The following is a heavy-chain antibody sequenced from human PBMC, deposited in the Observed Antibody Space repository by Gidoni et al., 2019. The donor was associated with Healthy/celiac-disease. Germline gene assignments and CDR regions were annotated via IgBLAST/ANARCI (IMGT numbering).Heavy chain of an antibody. CDR1: GFTFSSYA. V-gene: IGHV3-23*01. CDR3: AKVGSSVAGTGSLTFDY. Sequence: EVQLLESGGGLVQPGGSLRLSCAASGFTFSSYAMSWVRQAPGKGLEWVSAISGSGGSTYYADSVKGRFTISRDNSKNTLYLQMNSLRAEDTAVYYCAKVGSSVAGTGSLTFDYWGQGTLVTVSS. J-gene: IGHJ4*02. D-gene: IGHD6-19*01. CDR2: ISGSGGST.